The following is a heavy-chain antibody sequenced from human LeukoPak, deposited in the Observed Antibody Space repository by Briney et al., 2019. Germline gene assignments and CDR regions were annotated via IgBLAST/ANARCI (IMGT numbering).Heavy chain of an antibody. J-gene: IGHJ5*02. V-gene: IGHV1-69*05. CDR1: GGTFSSYA. CDR2: IIPIFGTA. D-gene: IGHD2-2*01. CDR3: ARVVPAAITLNWFDP. Sequence: PVKVSCKASGGTFSSYAISWVRQAPGQGLEWMGGIIPIFGTANYAQKLQGRVTITTDESTSTAYMELSSLRSEDTAVYYCARVVPAAITLNWFDPWGQGTLVTVSS.